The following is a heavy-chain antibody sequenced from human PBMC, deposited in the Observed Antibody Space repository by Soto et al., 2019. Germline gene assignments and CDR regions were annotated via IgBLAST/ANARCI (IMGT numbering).Heavy chain of an antibody. CDR2: INSDGSST. V-gene: IGHV3-74*01. CDR1: GFTFSSYW. CDR3: ARATSTEAYYDFWSGYYSPEDY. J-gene: IGHJ4*02. Sequence: GGSLRLSCAASGFTFSSYWMHWVRQAPGKGLVWVSRINSDGSSTSYAGSVKGRLTVSRDKAKNTLYMQMNSLRAEETAVYYCARATSTEAYYDFWSGYYSPEDYWGQGTLVTVSS. D-gene: IGHD3-3*01.